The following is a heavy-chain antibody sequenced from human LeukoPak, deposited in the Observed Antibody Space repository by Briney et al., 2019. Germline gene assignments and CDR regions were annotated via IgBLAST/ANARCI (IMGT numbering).Heavy chain of an antibody. CDR2: IHHDGRT. CDR3: ARDAVPRDYGDTFNDYDL. CDR1: GGSFSGDY. V-gene: IGHV4-34*01. D-gene: IGHD4-17*01. J-gene: IGHJ3*01. Sequence: PSETLSLTCAVCGGSFSGDYWSWVRQSPGKGLEWMGDIHHDGRTKYKSSFKSRVTIFLDSSKNEVSLRLSPVTPADTALYFCARDAVPRDYGDTFNDYDLWGQGTMVTVAP.